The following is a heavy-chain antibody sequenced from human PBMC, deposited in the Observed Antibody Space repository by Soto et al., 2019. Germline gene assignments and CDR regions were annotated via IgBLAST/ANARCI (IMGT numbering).Heavy chain of an antibody. J-gene: IGHJ6*02. Sequence: ASVKASSKASGGTFSSYPVNWGRQAPGRGLEGMGGIIPIFGTADYAQKLEGRVTMIADESTSTAYMDLSSLGSEATAVYYCATNCYGSINYYPCNMDVWGQGTTVTVSS. D-gene: IGHD2-2*01. CDR3: ATNCYGSINYYPCNMDV. CDR1: GGTFSSYP. CDR2: IIPIFGTA. V-gene: IGHV1-69*13.